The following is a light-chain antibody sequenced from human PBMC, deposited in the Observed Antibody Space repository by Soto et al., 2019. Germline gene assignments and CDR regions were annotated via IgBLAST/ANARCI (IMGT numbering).Light chain of an antibody. J-gene: IGKJ1*01. V-gene: IGKV1-5*01. CDR2: DAS. Sequence: IRLRQHPSAVSSTEGDRDTITCRASQSISSWLAWYQHKPGKAPKLLIYDASNLDSGVPSRFSGSGSGTEFSLTISNLQPDDCATYYCQQYENYWTFGQGTKV. CDR1: QSISSW. CDR3: QQYENYWT.